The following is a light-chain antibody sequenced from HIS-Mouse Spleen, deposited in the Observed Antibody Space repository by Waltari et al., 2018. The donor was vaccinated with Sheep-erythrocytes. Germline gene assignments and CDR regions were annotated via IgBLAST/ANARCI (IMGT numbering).Light chain of an antibody. V-gene: IGLV3-21*03. CDR1: NIGNKR. J-gene: IGLJ2*01. CDR3: QVWDSSSDHVV. CDR2: DDS. Sequence: SYVLTQPPSVSVAPGKTARITCGGNNIGNKRGNGYQQKPGQAPVLVVYDDSDRPSGIPERFSGSNSGNTATLTISRVEAGDEADYYCQVWDSSSDHVVFGGGTKLTVL.